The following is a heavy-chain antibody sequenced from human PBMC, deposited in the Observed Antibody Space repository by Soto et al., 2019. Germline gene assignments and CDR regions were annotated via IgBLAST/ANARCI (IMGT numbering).Heavy chain of an antibody. CDR2: ISAYNGNT. J-gene: IGHJ4*02. CDR1: GYTFTSYG. V-gene: IGHV1-18*01. D-gene: IGHD5-18*01. CDR3: ASSLLVGYGLEGESD. Sequence: QVQLVQSGAEVKKPGASVKVSCKASGYTFTSYGISWVRQAPGQGLEWMGWISAYNGNTNYAQKLQCRVTMTTDTSTRTAYMELMSLRSDDPAVYYCASSLLVGYGLEGESDWGQGTLVTVSS.